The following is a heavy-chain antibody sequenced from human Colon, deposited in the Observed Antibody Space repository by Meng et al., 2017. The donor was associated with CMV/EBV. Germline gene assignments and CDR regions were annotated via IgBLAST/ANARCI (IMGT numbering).Heavy chain of an antibody. CDR1: GESFSGYY. D-gene: IGHD2-2*01. CDR2: SYYTGST. Sequence: QVPLQQWGAGLSTPSETPSPTCAVYGESFSGYYWTWIRQPPGRGLEWIGESYYTGSTNYSPSLKSRVTISLDTSKNQFSLKLNSVTAADTAVYYCARATKSSCWEVLDYWGHGTLVTVSS. CDR3: ARATKSSCWEVLDY. J-gene: IGHJ4*01. V-gene: IGHV4-34*01.